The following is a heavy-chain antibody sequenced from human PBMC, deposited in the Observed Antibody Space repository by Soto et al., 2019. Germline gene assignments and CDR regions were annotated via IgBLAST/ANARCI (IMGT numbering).Heavy chain of an antibody. CDR3: ARKGGIDYGVLETAMVHPFDY. CDR2: IYVDDGT. CDR1: GFSVRSSY. Sequence: GGSLRLSCAASGFSVRSSYMNWVRQAPGKGLEWVSIIYVDDGTDYADSVKGRFIISRDISKNTLYLQMNSLRGEDTGVYYCARKGGIDYGVLETAMVHPFDYWGQGTLVTVSS. V-gene: IGHV3-66*01. D-gene: IGHD5-18*01. J-gene: IGHJ4*02.